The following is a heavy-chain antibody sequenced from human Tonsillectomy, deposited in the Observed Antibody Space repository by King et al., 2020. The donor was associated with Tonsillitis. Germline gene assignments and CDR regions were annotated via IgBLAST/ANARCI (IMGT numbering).Heavy chain of an antibody. Sequence: VQLVESGGGVVQPGRSLRLSCAASGFTLNYYAMHWVRQAPGKGLEWVTLISYDGINKYYADSVKGRFTISRDNSKNTLYLQMNSLRTEDTAVYYCARVKDDFWSGIRPSRGLLPDYWGQGTLVTVSS. D-gene: IGHD3-3*01. CDR2: ISYDGINK. CDR3: ARVKDDFWSGIRPSRGLLPDY. V-gene: IGHV3-30*01. J-gene: IGHJ4*02. CDR1: GFTLNYYA.